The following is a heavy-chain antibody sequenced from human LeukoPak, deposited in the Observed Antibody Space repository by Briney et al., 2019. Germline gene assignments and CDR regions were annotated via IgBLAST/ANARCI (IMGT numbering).Heavy chain of an antibody. J-gene: IGHJ5*02. V-gene: IGHV4-34*01. CDR1: GGSFSGYY. CDR2: INHSGST. CDR3: ARGPHNRYCSGGSCYRGWFDP. Sequence: PSETLSLTCAVYGGSFSGYYWSWIRQPPGKGPEWIGEINHSGSTNYNPSLKSRVTISVDTSKNQFSLKLSSVTAADTAVYYCARGPHNRYCSGGSCYRGWFDPWGQGTLVTVSS. D-gene: IGHD2-15*01.